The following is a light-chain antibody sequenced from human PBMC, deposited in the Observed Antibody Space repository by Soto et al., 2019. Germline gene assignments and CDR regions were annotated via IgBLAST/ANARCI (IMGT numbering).Light chain of an antibody. J-gene: IGKJ1*01. CDR2: AAS. CDR3: QQAFSAQWT. CDR1: QSIRSY. V-gene: IGKV1-39*01. Sequence: IQVRKSPASVSAAVVDRVTITCRASQSIRSYLNWYQQKPGKAPKLLIYAASSLPSGVPSRFSGSGSGSDCTRAISSLQPEDLSTYFCQQAFSAQWTFRQGTKVDIK.